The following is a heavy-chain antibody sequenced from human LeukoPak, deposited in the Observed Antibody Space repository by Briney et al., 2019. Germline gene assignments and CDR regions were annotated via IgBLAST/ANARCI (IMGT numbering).Heavy chain of an antibody. CDR3: ARSYVWGSYRLDY. CDR1: GGTFSSYA. J-gene: IGHJ4*02. Sequence: GASVKVSCKASGGTFSSYAISWVRQAPGQGLEWMGRIIPIFGTANYAQKFQGRVTITTDESTSTAYMEPSSLRSEDTAVYYCARSYVWGSYRLDYWGQGTLVTVSS. V-gene: IGHV1-69*05. D-gene: IGHD3-16*02. CDR2: IIPIFGTA.